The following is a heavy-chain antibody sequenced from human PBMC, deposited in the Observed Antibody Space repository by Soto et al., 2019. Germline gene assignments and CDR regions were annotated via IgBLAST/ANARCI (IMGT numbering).Heavy chain of an antibody. V-gene: IGHV3-23*01. CDR1: GFTFSSYA. Sequence: PGGSLRLSCAASGFTFSSYAMSWVRQAPGKGLEWVSAMSGSGGSTYYADSVKGRFTISRGNSKNTLYLQMNSLRDEDTAVYYCATDQFHYYDNSNSFDPWGQGTLVTVSS. CDR3: ATDQFHYYDNSNSFDP. D-gene: IGHD3-22*01. J-gene: IGHJ5*02. CDR2: MSGSGGST.